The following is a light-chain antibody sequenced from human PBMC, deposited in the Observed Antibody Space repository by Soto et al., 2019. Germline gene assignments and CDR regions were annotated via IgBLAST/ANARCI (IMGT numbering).Light chain of an antibody. CDR2: GAS. Sequence: EIVMTQSPATLSVYPGERATLSCRASQSVSSNLAWYQQNPGQAPRLLIYGASNRATGIPDRFSGSGSGTDFTLTISRLEPEDFAVYYCQQYGSSGTFGQGTKVDIK. V-gene: IGKV3-20*01. CDR1: QSVSSN. J-gene: IGKJ1*01. CDR3: QQYGSSGT.